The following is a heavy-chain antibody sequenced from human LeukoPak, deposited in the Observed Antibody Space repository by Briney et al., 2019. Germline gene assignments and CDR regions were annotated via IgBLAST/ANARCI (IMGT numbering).Heavy chain of an antibody. CDR1: GFTFSNYG. CDR3: AGNYGPYYFDY. J-gene: IGHJ4*02. D-gene: IGHD3-10*01. V-gene: IGHV3-33*01. Sequence: GGSLRLSCAASGFTFSNYGMHWVRQAPGKGLEWVAVIWYDGSNKYYADSVKGRFTISRDNSKNTLYLQMNSLRAEVTAVYYCAGNYGPYYFDYWGQGTLVTVSS. CDR2: IWYDGSNK.